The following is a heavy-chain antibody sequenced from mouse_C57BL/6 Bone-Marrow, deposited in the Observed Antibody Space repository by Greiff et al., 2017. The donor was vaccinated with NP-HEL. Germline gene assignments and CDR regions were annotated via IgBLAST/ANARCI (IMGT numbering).Heavy chain of an antibody. CDR3: ASKRNFNGNYQAWFAY. CDR1: GYSITSGYY. J-gene: IGHJ3*01. CDR2: ISYDGSN. Sequence: EVQLQESGPGLVKPSQSLSLTCSVTGYSITSGYYWNWIRQFPGNKLEWMGYISYDGSNNYNPSLKNRISITRDTSKNQFFLKLNSVTTEDTATYYCASKRNFNGNYQAWFAYWGQGTLVTVSA. D-gene: IGHD2-1*01. V-gene: IGHV3-6*01.